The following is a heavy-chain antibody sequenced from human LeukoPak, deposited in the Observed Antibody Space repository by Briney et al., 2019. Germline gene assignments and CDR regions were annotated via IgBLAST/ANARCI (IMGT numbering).Heavy chain of an antibody. J-gene: IGHJ6*03. CDR3: ATCSSTSCYDGNYYYYYYMDV. CDR2: FDPEDGET. D-gene: IGHD2-2*01. Sequence: ASVKVSCKVSGYTLTELSMHWVRQAPGKGLEWMGGFDPEDGETIYAQKFQGRVTMTEDTSTDTAYMELSSLRSEDTAVYYCATCSSTSCYDGNYYYYYYMDVWGKGTTVTVSS. V-gene: IGHV1-24*01. CDR1: GYTLTELS.